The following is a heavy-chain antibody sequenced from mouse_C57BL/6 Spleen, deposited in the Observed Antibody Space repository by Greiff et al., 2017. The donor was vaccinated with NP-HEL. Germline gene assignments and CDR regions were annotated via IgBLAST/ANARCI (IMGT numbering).Heavy chain of an antibody. CDR3: ARDSYYYAMDY. CDR1: GYAFSSSW. CDR2: IYPGDGDT. Sequence: VQLQQSGPELVKPGASVKISCKASGYAFSSSWMNWVKQRPGKGLEWIGRIYPGDGDTNYNGKFKGKATLTADKSSSTAYMQLSSLTSEDSAVYFCARDSYYYAMDYWGQGPSVTVSS. J-gene: IGHJ4*01. V-gene: IGHV1-82*01. D-gene: IGHD1-2*01.